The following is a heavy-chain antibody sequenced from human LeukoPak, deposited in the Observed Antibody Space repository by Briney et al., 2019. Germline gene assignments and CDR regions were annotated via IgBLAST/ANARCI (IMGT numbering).Heavy chain of an antibody. CDR2: FYYSGNT. J-gene: IGHJ5*02. Sequence: SETLSLTCTVSGGSLGSGTYYWGWIRQSPGRGLEWIGTFYYSGNTYYNPSLKSRVTISVDTSKNQFSLNLSSVTAADTAIYYCARQANWFDPWGQGTLVTVSS. CDR3: ARQANWFDP. V-gene: IGHV4-39*01. CDR1: GGSLGSGTYY.